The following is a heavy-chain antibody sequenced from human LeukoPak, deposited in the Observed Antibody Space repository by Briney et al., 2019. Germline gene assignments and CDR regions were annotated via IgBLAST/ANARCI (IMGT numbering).Heavy chain of an antibody. J-gene: IGHJ4*02. CDR2: IGGRGGST. D-gene: IGHD3-16*01. CDR3: ARGSAWYLVY. V-gene: IGHV3-23*01. CDR1: GFTFSSYA. Sequence: GGSLRLSCAASGFTFSSYAMTWVRQAPGKGLEWVSTIGGRGGSTYYADSVKGRFTISRDNSKNTLYLQMNSLRAEDTAVYYCARGSAWYLVYWGQGTLVTVSS.